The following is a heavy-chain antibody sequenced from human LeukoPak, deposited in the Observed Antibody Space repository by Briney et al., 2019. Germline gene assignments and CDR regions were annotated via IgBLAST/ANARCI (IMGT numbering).Heavy chain of an antibody. CDR3: ARDRGIGVVTQTDY. Sequence: GGSLRLSCAASGFTFSSYAMHWVRQAPGKGLEWVAVISYDGSNKYYADSVKGRFTISRDNSKNTLYLQMNSLRAADTAVYYCARDRGIGVVTQTDYWGQGTLVTVSS. V-gene: IGHV3-30-3*01. D-gene: IGHD3-3*01. CDR2: ISYDGSNK. J-gene: IGHJ4*02. CDR1: GFTFSSYA.